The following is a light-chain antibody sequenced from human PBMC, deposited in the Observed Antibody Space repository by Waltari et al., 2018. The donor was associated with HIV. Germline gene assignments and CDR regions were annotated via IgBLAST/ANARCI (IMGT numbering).Light chain of an antibody. J-gene: IGLJ1*01. CDR3: YSTDNRGGHKRV. CDR2: EDD. Sequence: SSELTQPPSVSVSPGQTARIICSGDALPKKYTYWYQQKSGQAPVLVIYEDDKRPSGIPERFSGSSAGTTATLTISGAQVEDEADYYCYSTDNRGGHKRVFGNGTTVTVL. V-gene: IGLV3-10*01. CDR1: ALPKKY.